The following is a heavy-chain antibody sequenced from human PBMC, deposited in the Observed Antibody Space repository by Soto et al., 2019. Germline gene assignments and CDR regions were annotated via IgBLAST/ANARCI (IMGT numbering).Heavy chain of an antibody. J-gene: IGHJ2*01. CDR1: GGSFSDYY. CDR3: ARESHDILTGPPWVWYFDL. Sequence: QVQLQQWGAGPLRPLETLSLTCGVSGGSFSDYYWAWIRQSPGKGLEWIGEINDRGSINYNPSPKSRVSISVDTSKNHYSLNLRSVTAADTAVYYCARESHDILTGPPWVWYFDLWGRGTLVTVSS. CDR2: INDRGSI. V-gene: IGHV4-34*01. D-gene: IGHD3-9*01.